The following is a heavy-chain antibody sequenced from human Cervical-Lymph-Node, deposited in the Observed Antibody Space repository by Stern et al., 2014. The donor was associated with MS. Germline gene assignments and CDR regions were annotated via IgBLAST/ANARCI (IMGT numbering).Heavy chain of an antibody. D-gene: IGHD4-17*01. V-gene: IGHV4-38-2*02. CDR2: THRRGST. CDR1: PYSISSGYY. CDR3: ARWGYGDYEADY. J-gene: IGHJ4*02. Sequence: QLQLQESGPRLVKPSETLSLTCSVSPYSISSGYYWAWIWQSPGKGLEWIGTTHRRGSTYYNPSLKSRVTISADTSKNQFFLMLTSVAAADTAVYYCARWGYGDYEADYWGQGTLVTVSS.